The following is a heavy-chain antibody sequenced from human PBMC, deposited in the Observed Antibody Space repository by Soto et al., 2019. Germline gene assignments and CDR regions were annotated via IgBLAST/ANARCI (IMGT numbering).Heavy chain of an antibody. CDR3: AKDGRRGLDYDFWSGYGPAGMDV. J-gene: IGHJ6*02. CDR2: ISWNSGSI. Sequence: EVQLVESGGGLVQPGRSLRLSCAASGFTFDDYAMHWVRQAPGKGLEWVSGISWNSGSIGYADSVKGRFTISRDNAKNSLYLQMNSLRAEDTALYYCAKDGRRGLDYDFWSGYGPAGMDVWGQGTTVTVSS. CDR1: GFTFDDYA. D-gene: IGHD3-3*01. V-gene: IGHV3-9*01.